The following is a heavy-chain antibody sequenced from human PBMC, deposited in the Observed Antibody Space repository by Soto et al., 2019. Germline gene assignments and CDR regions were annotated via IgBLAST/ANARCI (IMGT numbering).Heavy chain of an antibody. J-gene: IGHJ6*03. Sequence: GESLKISCKGSGYSFTSYWIGWVRQMPGKGLEWMGIIYPGDSDTRYSPSFQGQVTISADKSISTAYLQWSSLKASDTAMYYCARHDADPSNYYYYYMDVWGKGTTVTVSS. V-gene: IGHV5-51*01. CDR2: IYPGDSDT. CDR3: ARHDADPSNYYYYYMDV. CDR1: GYSFTSYW.